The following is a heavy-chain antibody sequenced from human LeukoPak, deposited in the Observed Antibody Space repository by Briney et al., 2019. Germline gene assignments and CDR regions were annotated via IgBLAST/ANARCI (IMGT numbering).Heavy chain of an antibody. J-gene: IGHJ5*02. CDR2: IYYSGST. D-gene: IGHD6-13*01. Sequence: SETLSLTCTVSGGSISSYYWSWIRQPPGKGLEWIGYIYYSGSTNYNPSLKSRVTISVDTSKNQFSLKLRSVTAADTAVYYCARDHSSSWYRWFDPWGQGTLVTVSS. CDR1: GGSISSYY. CDR3: ARDHSSSWYRWFDP. V-gene: IGHV4-59*01.